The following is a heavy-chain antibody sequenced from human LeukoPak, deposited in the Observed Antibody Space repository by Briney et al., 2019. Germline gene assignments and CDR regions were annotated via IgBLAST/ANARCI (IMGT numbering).Heavy chain of an antibody. CDR2: IYYSGST. D-gene: IGHD3-10*01. J-gene: IGHJ3*02. CDR1: GGSISSGGYS. CDR3: ARDRFSGGSGGGIPFDI. Sequence: SQTLSLTCAVSGGSISSGGYSWSWIRQPPGKGLEWIGYIYYSGSTHYNPSLKSRVTISVDTSKNQFSLKLSSVTAADTAVYYCARDRFSGGSGGGIPFDIWGQGTMVTVSS. V-gene: IGHV4-30-4*07.